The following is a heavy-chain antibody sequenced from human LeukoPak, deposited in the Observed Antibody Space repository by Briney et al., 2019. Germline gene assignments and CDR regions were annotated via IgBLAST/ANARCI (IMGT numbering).Heavy chain of an antibody. J-gene: IGHJ4*02. CDR1: GYTFTGYY. Sequence: ASVKVSCKASGYTFTGYYMHWVRQAPGQGLEWMGWINPNSGGTNYAQKFQGRVTMTRDTSISTAYMELSRLRSDDTAVYYCARGAYYDFWSGYYRGEPDFDYWGQGTLVTVSS. D-gene: IGHD3-3*01. V-gene: IGHV1-2*02. CDR3: ARGAYYDFWSGYYRGEPDFDY. CDR2: INPNSGGT.